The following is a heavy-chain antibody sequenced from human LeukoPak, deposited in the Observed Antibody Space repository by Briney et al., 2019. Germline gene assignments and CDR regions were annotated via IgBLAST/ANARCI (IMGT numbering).Heavy chain of an antibody. CDR2: MNPNSGNT. D-gene: IGHD5-18*01. J-gene: IGHJ6*03. CDR3: AKSRSGYSYGFRVPGYYYYYMDV. Sequence: ASVKVSCKASGYTFTSYDINWVRQATGQGLEWMGWMNPNSGNTSYAQKFQGRVTITRNTSISTAYMELSSLRAEDTAVYYCAKSRSGYSYGFRVPGYYYYYMDVWGKGTTVTISS. V-gene: IGHV1-8*03. CDR1: GYTFTSYD.